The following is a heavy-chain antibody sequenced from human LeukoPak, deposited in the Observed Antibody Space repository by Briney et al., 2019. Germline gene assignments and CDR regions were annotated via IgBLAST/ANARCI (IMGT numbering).Heavy chain of an antibody. Sequence: ASVKVSCKASGGTFSSYAINWVRQAPGQGLEWMGWISAYNGNTNYAQKLQGRVTMTTDTSTSTAYMELRSLRSDDTAVYYCARGLNYYDSSGYYSPYFDYWGQGTLVTVSS. CDR3: ARGLNYYDSSGYYSPYFDY. V-gene: IGHV1-18*01. J-gene: IGHJ4*02. CDR2: ISAYNGNT. D-gene: IGHD3-22*01. CDR1: GGTFSSYA.